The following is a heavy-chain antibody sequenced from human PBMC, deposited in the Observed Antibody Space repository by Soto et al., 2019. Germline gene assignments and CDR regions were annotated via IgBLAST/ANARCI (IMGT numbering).Heavy chain of an antibody. V-gene: IGHV4-59*01. Sequence: SETLSLTCSVSSGSISGYFWSWLRQPPGKGPEWIGYISYRGSTNYNPSLESRVTISVDTSKNQFSLKVNSVTPADTAVYYCARMECSKEGLSIYYFDYWGQGTLVTVSS. CDR1: SGSISGYF. D-gene: IGHD3-3*01. CDR2: ISYRGST. J-gene: IGHJ4*02. CDR3: ARMECSKEGLSIYYFDY.